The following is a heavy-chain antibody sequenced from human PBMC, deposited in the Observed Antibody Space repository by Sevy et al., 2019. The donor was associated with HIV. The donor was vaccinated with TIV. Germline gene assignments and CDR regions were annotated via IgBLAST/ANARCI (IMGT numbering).Heavy chain of an antibody. Sequence: GGSLRLSCAASGFTFSNAWMNWVRQAPGKGLEWVGRIKSKTDGGTTDYAAPVKGRFTISREDSKNTLYLQMKSLKTAETAVYYCTTDGGGYNYGYSFDYWGQGTLVTVSS. CDR1: GFTFSNAW. J-gene: IGHJ4*02. V-gene: IGHV3-15*07. D-gene: IGHD5-18*01. CDR2: IKSKTDGGTT. CDR3: TTDGGGYNYGYSFDY.